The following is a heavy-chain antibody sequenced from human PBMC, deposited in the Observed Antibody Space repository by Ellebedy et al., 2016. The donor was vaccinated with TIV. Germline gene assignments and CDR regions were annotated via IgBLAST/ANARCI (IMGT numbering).Heavy chain of an antibody. CDR3: ARLYLGGSNDY. Sequence: GESLKISCKGSGYNFTNYWINWVRQMPGKGLEWMGRIDPSDSYTNYSPSFRGHVTISADKSISTAFLQWSSLKASDTAMYYCARLYLGGSNDYWGQGALVTVSS. J-gene: IGHJ4*02. V-gene: IGHV5-10-1*01. D-gene: IGHD5-24*01. CDR2: IDPSDSYT. CDR1: GYNFTNYW.